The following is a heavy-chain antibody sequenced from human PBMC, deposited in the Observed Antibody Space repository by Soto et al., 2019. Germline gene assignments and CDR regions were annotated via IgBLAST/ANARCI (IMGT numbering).Heavy chain of an antibody. J-gene: IGHJ6*02. CDR2: ISAYNGNS. Sequence: ASVKVSCKASGYTFTSYGISWVRQAPGQGLEWVGWISAYNGNSNYAQKYHGRVTMTTDTSTNTAYMEMSSLRSDDTAVYYCARIADCSTTSCSFPSRLHIRGYYYYYGLDVWGQ. D-gene: IGHD2-2*01. CDR1: GYTFTSYG. V-gene: IGHV1-18*01. CDR3: ARIADCSTTSCSFPSRLHIRGYYYYYGLDV.